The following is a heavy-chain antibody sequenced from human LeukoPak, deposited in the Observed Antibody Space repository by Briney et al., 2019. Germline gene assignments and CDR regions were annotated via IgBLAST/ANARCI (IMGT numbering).Heavy chain of an antibody. CDR3: ARPFSGSYGY. CDR2: IYSNGNT. J-gene: IGHJ4*02. V-gene: IGHV3-66*01. D-gene: IGHD1-26*01. CDR1: EFSASSNY. Sequence: GSLRLSCAASEFSASSNYMTWVRQAPGKGLEWVSIIYSNGNTYYADSVKGRFTISRDNSKNTVYLQMNSLRVEDTAVYYCARPFSGSYGYWGQGTLVTVSS.